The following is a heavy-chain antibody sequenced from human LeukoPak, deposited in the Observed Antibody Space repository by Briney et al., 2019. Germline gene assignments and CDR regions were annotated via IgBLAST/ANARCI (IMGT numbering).Heavy chain of an antibody. CDR3: ASGSYYFDH. Sequence: SETLSLTCTVSPDSTTSNYWSWIRQPPGKGLEWIGYIYYSGSTKYNPSLKSRATISVDTSKNQFSLKLSSVTAADTAVYYCASGSYYFDHWGQGTLVTVSS. V-gene: IGHV4-59*08. CDR1: PDSTTSNY. J-gene: IGHJ4*02. CDR2: IYYSGST. D-gene: IGHD1-26*01.